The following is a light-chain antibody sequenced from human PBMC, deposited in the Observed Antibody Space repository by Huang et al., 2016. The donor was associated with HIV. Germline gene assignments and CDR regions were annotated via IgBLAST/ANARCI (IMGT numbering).Light chain of an antibody. CDR3: QQYNNWPPIT. J-gene: IGKJ5*01. CDR2: DAS. CDR1: QSVYSN. Sequence: EIVMTQSPVTLSVSPGERATLSCRASQSVYSNLAWYQPKPGQAPRLLIYDASTRATGVPARFSGSGSGTEFTLTITSLQSEDFAVYYCQQYNNWPPITFGQGTRLEIK. V-gene: IGKV3-15*01.